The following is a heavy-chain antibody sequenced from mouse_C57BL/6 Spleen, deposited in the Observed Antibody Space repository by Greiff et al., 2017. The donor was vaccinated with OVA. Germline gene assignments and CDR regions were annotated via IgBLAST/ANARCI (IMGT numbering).Heavy chain of an antibody. J-gene: IGHJ1*03. CDR1: GFSFNTYA. CDR2: IRSKSNNYAT. V-gene: IGHV10-1*01. D-gene: IGHD2-4*01. Sequence: EVQLVESGGGLVQPKGSLKLSCAASGFSFNTYAMNWVRQAPGKGLEWVARIRSKSNNYATYYADSVKDRFTISRDDSESMLYLQMNNLKTEDTAMYYCVREDYDYDDWYFDVWGTGTTVTVSS. CDR3: VREDYDYDDWYFDV.